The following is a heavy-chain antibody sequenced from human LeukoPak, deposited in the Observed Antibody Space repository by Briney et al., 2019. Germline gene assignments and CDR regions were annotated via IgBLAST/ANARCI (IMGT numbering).Heavy chain of an antibody. CDR1: GFTFSSYA. D-gene: IGHD4-17*01. Sequence: GGSLRLSCAASGFTFSSYAMHWVRQAPGKGLEYVSAISSNGGSTYYANSVKGRFTISRDNSKNTLYLQMGSLRAEDMAVYYCARGSSATVTTPFDYWGQGTLVTASS. V-gene: IGHV3-64*01. J-gene: IGHJ4*02. CDR3: ARGSSATVTTPFDY. CDR2: ISSNGGST.